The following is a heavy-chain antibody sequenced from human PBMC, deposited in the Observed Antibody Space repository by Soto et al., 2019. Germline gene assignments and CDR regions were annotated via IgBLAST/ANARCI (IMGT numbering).Heavy chain of an antibody. CDR3: ARDLIKYDYIWGSYRYGSAFDI. D-gene: IGHD3-16*02. CDR2: IWYDGSNK. V-gene: IGHV3-33*01. J-gene: IGHJ3*02. CDR1: GFTFSSYG. Sequence: QVQLVESGGGVVQPGRSLRLSCAASGFTFSSYGMHWVRQAPGKGLEWVAVIWYDGSNKYYADSVKGRFTISRDNSKNTLYLQMNSLRAEETAVYYCARDLIKYDYIWGSYRYGSAFDIWGQGTMVTVSS.